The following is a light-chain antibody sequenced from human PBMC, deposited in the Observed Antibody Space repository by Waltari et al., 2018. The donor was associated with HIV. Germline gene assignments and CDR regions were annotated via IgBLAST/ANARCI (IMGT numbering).Light chain of an antibody. CDR2: DAA. CDR1: QNVNKN. CDR3: QQYANWRVT. J-gene: IGKJ5*01. V-gene: IGKV3-15*01. Sequence: ENVMTQSPATLSVSPGERVTFTCRASQNVNKNVAWYQQKTGQAPRRLITDAASRATSGPATCSGSGAGTDYTLTISSLQSEDDAVYFCQQYANWRVTFGQGTRVEIK.